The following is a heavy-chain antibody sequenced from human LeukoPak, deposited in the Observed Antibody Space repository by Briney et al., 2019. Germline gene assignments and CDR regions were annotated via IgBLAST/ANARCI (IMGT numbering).Heavy chain of an antibody. Sequence: ASVKVSCKASGYTFTSYAMNWVRQDPGQGLEWMGWINTNTGNPTYAQGFTGRFVFSLDTSVSTAYLQISSLKAEDTAVYYCARVVATIGGSHFDYWGQGTLVTVSS. CDR3: ARVVATIGGSHFDY. D-gene: IGHD5-12*01. CDR1: GYTFTSYA. CDR2: INTNTGNP. J-gene: IGHJ4*02. V-gene: IGHV7-4-1*02.